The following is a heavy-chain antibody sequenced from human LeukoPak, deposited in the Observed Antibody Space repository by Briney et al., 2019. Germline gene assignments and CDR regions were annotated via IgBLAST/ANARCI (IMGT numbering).Heavy chain of an antibody. CDR1: GFTFYNYS. D-gene: IGHD3-16*01. Sequence: GGSLRLSCAASGFTFYNYSMNWVRQAPGKGLEWVSYIGSNSKSIYYADSVKGRFTISRDNAKNSLYLQMNSLRDEDTATYYCARGGQPRDFYYCYMDVWGKGTTVTVSS. V-gene: IGHV3-48*02. J-gene: IGHJ6*03. CDR2: IGSNSKSI. CDR3: ARGGQPRDFYYCYMDV.